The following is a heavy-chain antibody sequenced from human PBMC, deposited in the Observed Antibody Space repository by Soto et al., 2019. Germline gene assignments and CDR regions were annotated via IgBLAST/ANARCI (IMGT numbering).Heavy chain of an antibody. Sequence: ASVKVSCKASGYTCTSYGISCVLQSPLQGLEWMGWISAYNGNTNYAQKLQGRVTMTTDTSTSTAYMELRSLRSDDTAVYYCARGSGDFWSGYQFDYWGQGTLVTVSS. CDR3: ARGSGDFWSGYQFDY. J-gene: IGHJ4*02. D-gene: IGHD3-3*01. CDR1: GYTCTSYG. V-gene: IGHV1-18*04. CDR2: ISAYNGNT.